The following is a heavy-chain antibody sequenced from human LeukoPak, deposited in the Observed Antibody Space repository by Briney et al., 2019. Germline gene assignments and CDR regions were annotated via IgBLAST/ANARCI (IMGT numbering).Heavy chain of an antibody. J-gene: IGHJ4*02. D-gene: IGHD1-26*01. Sequence: SSSSYYWGWIRQPPGKGLEWVANIKQDGSEKYYVDSVKGRFTISRDNAKNSLYLQMNSLRAEDTAVYYCARDAQPVGATTFTFDYWGRGTLVTVSS. CDR2: IKQDGSEK. V-gene: IGHV3-7*01. CDR3: ARDAQPVGATTFTFDY. CDR1: SSSSYY.